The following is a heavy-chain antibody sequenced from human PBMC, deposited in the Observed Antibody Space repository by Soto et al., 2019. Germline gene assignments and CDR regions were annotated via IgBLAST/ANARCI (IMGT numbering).Heavy chain of an antibody. V-gene: IGHV1-69*06. J-gene: IGHJ6*02. Sequence: SVKNSCRNSSGTCISQAMSWVRQAPGQGLEGMGGIIPMFGTVQYAQKFEGRVTLTADKATTTAYMEVSSLGSEDTAVYYCARDHKRSATATYFYYYPMDVWGQGTTVTVSS. CDR1: SGTCISQA. D-gene: IGHD4-17*01. CDR2: IIPMFGTV. CDR3: ARDHKRSATATYFYYYPMDV.